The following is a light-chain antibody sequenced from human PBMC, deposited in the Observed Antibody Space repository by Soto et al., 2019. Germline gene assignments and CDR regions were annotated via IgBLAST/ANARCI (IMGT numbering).Light chain of an antibody. CDR3: QQYNNWPGT. V-gene: IGKV3-15*01. Sequence: EILMTQSPATLSVSPGGRATLSCRASESVSTNLAWYQQKPGQAPRLLISGASTRATGVPARVSGTGSGTDFYLTIDSLPSEDIALYYCQQYNNWPGTFGQGTKVEI. J-gene: IGKJ1*01. CDR2: GAS. CDR1: ESVSTN.